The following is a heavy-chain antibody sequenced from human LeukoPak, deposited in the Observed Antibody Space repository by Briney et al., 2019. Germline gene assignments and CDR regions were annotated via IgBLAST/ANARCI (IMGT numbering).Heavy chain of an antibody. CDR3: ARPSEEWLRLNYYYMDV. CDR1: GGSFSGYY. J-gene: IGHJ6*03. D-gene: IGHD5-12*01. Sequence: SETLSLTCAVYGGSFSGYYWSWIRQPPGKGLEWIGEINHSGSTNYNPSLKSRVTISVDTSKNQFSLKLSSVTAADTAVYYCARPSEEWLRLNYYYMDVWGKGTTVTISS. CDR2: INHSGST. V-gene: IGHV4-34*01.